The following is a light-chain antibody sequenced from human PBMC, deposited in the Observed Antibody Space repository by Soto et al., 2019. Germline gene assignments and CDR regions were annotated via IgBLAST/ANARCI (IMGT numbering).Light chain of an antibody. J-gene: IGKJ1*01. CDR2: AAS. V-gene: IGKV1-39*01. CDR3: QQSYSTPHWT. CDR1: QSISSY. Sequence: DIQTTQSPSSLSASVGDRVTITCRASQSISSYLNWYQQKPGKAPKLLIYAASSLQSGVPSRFSGSGSGTDFTLTISSLQPEDFATYYCQQSYSTPHWTFGQGTKVEIK.